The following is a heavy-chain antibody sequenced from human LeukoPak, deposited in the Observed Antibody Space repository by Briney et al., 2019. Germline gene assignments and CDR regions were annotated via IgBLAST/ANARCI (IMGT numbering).Heavy chain of an antibody. D-gene: IGHD2-8*01. CDR1: GYTFTSYD. J-gene: IGHJ3*02. Sequence: ASVKVSCKASGYTFTSYDINWVRQATGQGLEWMGWMNPNSGNTGYAQKFQGRVTMTRNTSISTAYMELRSLRSDDTAVYYCARVRVPTVYAIAFDIWGQGTMVTVSS. CDR2: MNPNSGNT. CDR3: ARVRVPTVYAIAFDI. V-gene: IGHV1-8*02.